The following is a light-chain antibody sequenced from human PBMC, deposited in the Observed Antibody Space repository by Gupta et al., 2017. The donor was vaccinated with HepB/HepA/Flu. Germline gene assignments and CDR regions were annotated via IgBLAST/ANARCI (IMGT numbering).Light chain of an antibody. J-gene: IGKJ4*01. V-gene: IGKV3-11*01. CDR2: DAS. CDR3: QQRSNWPLT. CDR1: QSVSSS. Sequence: EIVLTQSPATLSSSPGERATLSCRASQSVSSSLAWYQQKPGQAPRLLIYDASNRATGIPARFSGSGSGTDFTLTISSLESEDFAVYYCQQRSNWPLTFGGGTKVEIK.